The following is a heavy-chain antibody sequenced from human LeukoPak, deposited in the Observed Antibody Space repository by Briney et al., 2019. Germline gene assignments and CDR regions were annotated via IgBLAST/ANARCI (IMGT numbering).Heavy chain of an antibody. J-gene: IGHJ4*02. CDR3: ARVPAAAGTHFGDY. CDR1: GYTFTSYA. V-gene: IGHV1-3*01. CDR2: INAGNGNT. D-gene: IGHD6-13*01. Sequence: ASVKVSCKASGYTFTSYAMHWVRQAPGQRLEWMGWINAGNGNTKYSQKFQGRVTITRDTSASTAYMELSSLRSEDTAVYYCARVPAAAGTHFGDYWGQGTLVTVSS.